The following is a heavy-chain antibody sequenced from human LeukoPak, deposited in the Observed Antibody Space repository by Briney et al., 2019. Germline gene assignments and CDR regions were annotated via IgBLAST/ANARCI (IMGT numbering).Heavy chain of an antibody. V-gene: IGHV3-30*18. Sequence: GGSLRLSCAASGFTFSTYNMHWVRQAPGKGLEWVADISYDGNDKYYADSVKGRFTISRDNSKNTLYLQMDSLRAEDTAVYYCAKDLFGSNWYNWFDPWGQGTLVTVSS. CDR3: AKDLFGSNWYNWFDP. D-gene: IGHD6-13*01. CDR1: GFTFSTYN. J-gene: IGHJ5*02. CDR2: ISYDGNDK.